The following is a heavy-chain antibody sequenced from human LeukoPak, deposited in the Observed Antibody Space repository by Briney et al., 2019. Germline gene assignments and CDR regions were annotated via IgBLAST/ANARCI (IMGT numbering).Heavy chain of an antibody. CDR1: GGSISSSSYY. Sequence: SETLSLTCTASGGSISSSSYYWGWIRQPPGKGLEWIGRIYYSGSTYYNPSLKSRVTISVDTSKNQFSLKLSSVTAADTAVYYCARGRYSSGPPPAWFDPWGQGTLVTVSS. CDR2: IYYSGST. J-gene: IGHJ5*02. CDR3: ARGRYSSGPPPAWFDP. D-gene: IGHD5-18*01. V-gene: IGHV4-39*01.